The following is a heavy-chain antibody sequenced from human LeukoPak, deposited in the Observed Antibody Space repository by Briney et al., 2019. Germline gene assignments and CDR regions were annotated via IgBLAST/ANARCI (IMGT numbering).Heavy chain of an antibody. Sequence: ASVKVSCKASGYTFTSYYMHWVRQAPGQGLEWMGIINPSGGSTSYAQKFQGRVTMTRDMSTSTVYMELSSLRSEDTAVYYCARDLLGSPSSYSSGAWDYWGQGTLVTVSS. CDR3: ARDLLGSPSSYSSGAWDY. J-gene: IGHJ4*02. CDR1: GYTFTSYY. D-gene: IGHD3-22*01. CDR2: INPSGGST. V-gene: IGHV1-46*01.